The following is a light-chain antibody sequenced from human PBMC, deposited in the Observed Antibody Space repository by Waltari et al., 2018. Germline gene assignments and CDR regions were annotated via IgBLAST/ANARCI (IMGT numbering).Light chain of an antibody. CDR1: QTLNNNY. CDR2: AAS. CDR3: QQYGSSPYS. J-gene: IGKJ2*01. V-gene: IGKV3-20*01. Sequence: EIVLTQSPGTLSLSAGERATLSCMASQTLNNNYLAWYQQQPGQSPGLLIFAASKRATGVPDRFSGSGSGTDFTLTISRLEPEDFAMYYCQQYGSSPYSFGQGARVDFK.